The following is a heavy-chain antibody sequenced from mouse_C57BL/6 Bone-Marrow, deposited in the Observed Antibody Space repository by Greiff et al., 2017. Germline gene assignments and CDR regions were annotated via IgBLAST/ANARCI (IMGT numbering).Heavy chain of an antibody. V-gene: IGHV14-4*01. J-gene: IGHJ2*01. CDR1: GFNIKDDY. CDR3: TVVVFDY. CDR2: IDPENGDT. D-gene: IGHD1-1*01. Sequence: DVKLQESGAELVRPGASVKLSCTASGFNIKDDYMHWVKQRPERGLEWIGWIDPENGDTEYASKFQGKATIAADTASNTAYLQLSSLTSEDTAVYYCTVVVFDYWGQGTTLTVSS.